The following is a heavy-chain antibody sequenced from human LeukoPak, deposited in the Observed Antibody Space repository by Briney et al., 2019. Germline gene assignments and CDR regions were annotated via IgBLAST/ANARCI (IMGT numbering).Heavy chain of an antibody. Sequence: GGSLRLSCAASGFTFSTCHMDWVRQAPGKGLEWVSSISYIDGYTYYADSVKGRFTTSRDIAKSSIYLQMNSLRDEDTAVYYCAREGGGFDYWGQGTLVTVSS. V-gene: IGHV3-21*06. J-gene: IGHJ4*02. D-gene: IGHD3-16*01. CDR3: AREGGGFDY. CDR1: GFTFSTCH. CDR2: ISYIDGYT.